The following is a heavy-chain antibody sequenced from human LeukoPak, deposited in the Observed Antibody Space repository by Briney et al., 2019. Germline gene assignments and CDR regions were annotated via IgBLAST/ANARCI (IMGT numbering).Heavy chain of an antibody. Sequence: GASVKVSCKASGYTFTGYYMHWVRQAPGQGLEWMGWINPSSGGTNYAQKFQGRVTMTRDTSISTAYMELSRLRSDDTAVYYCASFIAAVAGTSGYWGQGTLVTVSS. CDR2: INPSSGGT. D-gene: IGHD6-19*01. CDR3: ASFIAAVAGTSGY. J-gene: IGHJ4*02. CDR1: GYTFTGYY. V-gene: IGHV1-2*02.